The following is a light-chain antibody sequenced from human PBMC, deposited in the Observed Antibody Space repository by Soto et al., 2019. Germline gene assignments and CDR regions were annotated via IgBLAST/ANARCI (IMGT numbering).Light chain of an antibody. CDR1: QNIRTS. CDR3: HKSYTTPFT. V-gene: IGKV1-39*01. CDR2: AAS. J-gene: IGKJ3*01. Sequence: DLQMPQSPSSLSASVGDRVTITCRASQNIRTSLNWYQQKQGKAPKLLIYAASNLQSGVPSRISGGGSGTDFTLIISSLQPEDFATYYGHKSYTTPFTFGPGTKVDIK.